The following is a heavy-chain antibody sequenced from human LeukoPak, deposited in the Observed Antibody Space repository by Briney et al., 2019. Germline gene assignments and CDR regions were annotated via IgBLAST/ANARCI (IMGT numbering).Heavy chain of an antibody. V-gene: IGHV4-30-2*01. Sequence: PSETLSLTCTVSGGSISSGGYYWSWIRQPPGKGLEWIGYIYHSGSTYYNPSLKSRVTISVDRTKNQFSLKLSSVTAADTAVYYCARLDSGYGYWGQGTLVTVSS. CDR3: ARLDSGYGY. CDR2: IYHSGST. D-gene: IGHD5-12*01. J-gene: IGHJ4*02. CDR1: GGSISSGGYY.